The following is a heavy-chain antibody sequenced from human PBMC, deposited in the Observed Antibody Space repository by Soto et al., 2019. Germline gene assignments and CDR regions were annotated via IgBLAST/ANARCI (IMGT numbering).Heavy chain of an antibody. CDR2: ISAYNGNT. D-gene: IGHD1-26*01. V-gene: IGHV1-18*01. Sequence: ASVKVSCKASGYTFTSYGISWVRQAPGQGPEWMGWISAYNGNTNYAQKLQGRVTTTTDTSTSTAYMELRSLRSDDTAVYYCARIWELPPIPSRINWFDPWGQGTLVTVSS. J-gene: IGHJ5*02. CDR1: GYTFTSYG. CDR3: ARIWELPPIPSRINWFDP.